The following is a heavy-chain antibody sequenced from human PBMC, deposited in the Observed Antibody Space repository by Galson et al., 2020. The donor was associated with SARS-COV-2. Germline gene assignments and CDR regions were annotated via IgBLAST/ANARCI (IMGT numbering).Heavy chain of an antibody. CDR2: INPNSGGT. D-gene: IGHD6-6*01. Sequence: ASVKVSCKASQYMFTDYYIHWVRQAPGQGLEWVGWINPNSGGTNYAQKFQGRVTMTRDTSISTAYMELSRLRSDDTAVYYCARDSKYHLYYYYYMDVGGKGTTVTVSS. J-gene: IGHJ6*03. CDR1: QYMFTDYY. CDR3: ARDSKYHLYYYYYMDV. V-gene: IGHV1-2*02.